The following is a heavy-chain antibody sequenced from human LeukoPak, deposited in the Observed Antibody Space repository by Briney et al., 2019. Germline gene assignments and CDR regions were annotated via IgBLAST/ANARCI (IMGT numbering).Heavy chain of an antibody. Sequence: SVKVSCTASGYTFTGYYMHWVRQAPGQGLEWMGWINPNSGGTNYAQKFQGRVTMTRNTSISTAYMELSRLRSDDTAVYYGARDFSAARRDSPIDYWGQGTLVTVSS. CDR3: ARDFSAARRDSPIDY. D-gene: IGHD6-6*01. CDR1: GYTFTGYY. CDR2: INPNSGGT. J-gene: IGHJ4*02. V-gene: IGHV1-2*02.